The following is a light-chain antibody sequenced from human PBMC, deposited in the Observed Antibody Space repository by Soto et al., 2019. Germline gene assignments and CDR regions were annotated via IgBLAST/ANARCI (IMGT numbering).Light chain of an antibody. CDR1: QSVSSN. CDR2: GSS. V-gene: IGKV3-20*01. CDR3: QEYGSSPET. J-gene: IGKJ1*01. Sequence: EIVMTQSPATLSVSPGERATLSCRASQSVSSNLAWYQQKPGQAPRLLIYGSSIRATGVPDRFSASGSVTDFTLTITRLEPEDFAVYYCQEYGSSPETFGQGTKVDIK.